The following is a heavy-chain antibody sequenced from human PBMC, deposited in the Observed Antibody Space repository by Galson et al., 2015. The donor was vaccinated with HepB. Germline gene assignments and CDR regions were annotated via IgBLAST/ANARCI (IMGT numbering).Heavy chain of an antibody. CDR3: ARAPGDAHVDDYFDS. CDR2: ISYSGSS. J-gene: IGHJ4*02. CDR1: GGSISSSY. Sequence: ETLSPTCTVSGGSISSSYWNWIRQSPGKGLEWIGYISYSGSSNYSPSLKSRVTISADTSKNQLSLRLSSVTAADSAVYDCARAPGDAHVDDYFDSWGQGILVTVSS. V-gene: IGHV4-59*01. D-gene: IGHD2-21*02.